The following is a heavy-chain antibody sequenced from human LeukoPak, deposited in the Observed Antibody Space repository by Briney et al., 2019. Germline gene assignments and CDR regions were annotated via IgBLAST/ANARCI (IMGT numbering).Heavy chain of an antibody. J-gene: IGHJ6*02. CDR1: GGSISSGGYY. CDR2: IYYSGST. CDR3: ARAPGLVISHRGNFYSYAMDV. D-gene: IGHD3/OR15-3a*01. V-gene: IGHV4-61*08. Sequence: PSETLSLTCTVSGGSISSGGYYWSWIRQHPGKGLEWIGYIYYSGSTNYNPSLKSRVTISVDTTKKQFSLKLTSVTAADTAIYFCARAPGLVISHRGNFYSYAMDVWGQGTTVTVSS.